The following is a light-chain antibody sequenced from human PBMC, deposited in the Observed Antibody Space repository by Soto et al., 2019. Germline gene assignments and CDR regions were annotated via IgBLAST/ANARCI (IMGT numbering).Light chain of an antibody. V-gene: IGKV3-15*01. CDR3: QHYNNWPPWT. CDR2: GAS. Sequence: EIVMTQSPATLSVSPGERATLSCRASQSVSSNLAWYQQKPGQAPRLLIYGASTRATGIPARFSGSGSVTEFTLTISSLQSEDFAVYYCQHYNNWPPWTFGQGTKV. J-gene: IGKJ1*01. CDR1: QSVSSN.